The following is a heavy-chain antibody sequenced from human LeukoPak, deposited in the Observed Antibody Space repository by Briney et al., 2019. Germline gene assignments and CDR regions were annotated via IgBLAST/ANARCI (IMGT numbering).Heavy chain of an antibody. J-gene: IGHJ6*03. Sequence: GASVKVSCKASGYTFTSYGISWVRQAPGQGLEWMGWISAYNGNTNYVQKLQGRVTMTTETSTSTAYMELRSLRSDDTAVYYCARVYSSGTSLYYYYMDVWGKGTTVTISS. V-gene: IGHV1-18*01. CDR2: ISAYNGNT. CDR3: ARVYSSGTSLYYYYMDV. CDR1: GYTFTSYG. D-gene: IGHD3-22*01.